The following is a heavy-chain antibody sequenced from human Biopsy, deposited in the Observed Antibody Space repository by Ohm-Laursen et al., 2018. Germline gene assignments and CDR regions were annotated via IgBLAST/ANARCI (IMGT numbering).Heavy chain of an antibody. CDR3: VREPKTGTAEAWYFDL. Sequence: TLSLTCSVSGASVKTSGYFWAWIRQRPGKGLEWIGYISYNERTHYNPSLTSRLAISFYTSKNRISLQLRSASVADTAVFYSVREPKTGTAEAWYFDLWGRGSPVTVPS. CDR1: GASVKTSGYF. V-gene: IGHV4-31*03. D-gene: IGHD3-9*01. J-gene: IGHJ2*01. CDR2: ISYNERT.